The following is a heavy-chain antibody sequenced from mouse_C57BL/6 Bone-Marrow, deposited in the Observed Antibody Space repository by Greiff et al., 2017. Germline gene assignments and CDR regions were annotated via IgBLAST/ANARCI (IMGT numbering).Heavy chain of an antibody. J-gene: IGHJ2*01. CDR3: AAKPYYFDY. CDR2: INPYNGGT. CDR1: GYTFTDYY. V-gene: IGHV1-19*01. Sequence: DVQLQESGPVLVKPGASVKMSCKASGYTFTDYYMNWVKQSHGKSLEWIGVINPYNGGTSYNQKFKGKATLTVDKSSSTAYMELNSLTSEDSAVYYCAAKPYYFDYWGQGTTLTVSS.